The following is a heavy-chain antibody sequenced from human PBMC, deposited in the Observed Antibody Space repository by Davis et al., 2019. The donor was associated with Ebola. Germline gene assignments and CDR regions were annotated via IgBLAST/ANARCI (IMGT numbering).Heavy chain of an antibody. Sequence: GGSLRLSCAASGFRFNDYAMSWVRQAPGKGLEWVSLITWDGGATYYADSVKGRFTISRDNSRNSLYLQMNSLRPEDTDLYFCAKEGHIGGHFYYYYGVDVWGQGTTVTVSS. CDR1: GFRFNDYA. CDR2: ITWDGGAT. V-gene: IGHV3-43D*03. J-gene: IGHJ6*02. D-gene: IGHD1-26*01. CDR3: AKEGHIGGHFYYYYGVDV.